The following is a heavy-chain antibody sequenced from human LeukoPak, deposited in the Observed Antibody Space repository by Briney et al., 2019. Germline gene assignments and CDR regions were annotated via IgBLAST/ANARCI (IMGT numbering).Heavy chain of an antibody. CDR3: ARDIAVYYYDSSEGGGA. CDR2: IYYSGST. J-gene: IGHJ3*01. D-gene: IGHD3-22*01. V-gene: IGHV4-38-2*02. Sequence: PSETLSLTCTVSGYSISSGYYWSWIRQPPGKGLEWIGSIYYSGSTYYNPSLKSRVTISVDTSKNQFSLKLSSVTAADTAVYYCARDIAVYYYDSSEGGGAWGQGTMVTVSS. CDR1: GYSISSGYY.